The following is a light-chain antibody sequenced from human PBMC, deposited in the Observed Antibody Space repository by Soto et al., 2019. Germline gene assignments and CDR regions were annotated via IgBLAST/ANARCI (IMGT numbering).Light chain of an antibody. V-gene: IGLV2-14*01. CDR1: SSDVGGYNY. Sequence: QSALTQPASVSGSPGQSISISCTGSSSDVGGYNYVSWYQQHPGKAPKLMIYDVNNRPSGVSNRFSGSRSGNTASLTISGLQAEDEADYYCSSYTSCSTVVFGGGTKLTVL. CDR2: DVN. J-gene: IGLJ2*01. CDR3: SSYTSCSTVV.